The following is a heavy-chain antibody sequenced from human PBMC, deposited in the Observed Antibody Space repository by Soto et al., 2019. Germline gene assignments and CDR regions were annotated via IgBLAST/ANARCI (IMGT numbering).Heavy chain of an antibody. V-gene: IGHV3-20*01. CDR1: GFTFDDYG. CDR3: ARAGYYYYYMDV. J-gene: IGHJ6*03. CDR2: INWNGGST. Sequence: GGSLRLSCAASGFTFDDYGMSWVRQAPGKGLEWVSGINWNGGSTGYADSVKGRFTISRDNAKNSLYLQMNSLRAEDTALYHCARAGYYYYYMDVWGKGTTVTVSS.